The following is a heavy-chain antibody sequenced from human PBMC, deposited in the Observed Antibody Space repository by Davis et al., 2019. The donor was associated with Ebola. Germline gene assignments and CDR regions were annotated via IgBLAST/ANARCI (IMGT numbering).Heavy chain of an antibody. D-gene: IGHD4-17*01. V-gene: IGHV1-8*01. Sequence: ASVTVSCKASGYTFTSYDINWVRQAPGQGLEWMGWMNPNSGNTGYAQKFQGRVTMTRNTSISTAYMELSSLRSEDTAVYYCARRGVTTLYYYYYYGMDVWGQGTTVTVSS. CDR2: MNPNSGNT. CDR3: ARRGVTTLYYYYYYGMDV. CDR1: GYTFTSYD. J-gene: IGHJ6*02.